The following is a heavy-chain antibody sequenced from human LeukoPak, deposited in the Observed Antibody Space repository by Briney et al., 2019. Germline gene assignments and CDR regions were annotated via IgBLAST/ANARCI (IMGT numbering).Heavy chain of an antibody. Sequence: PSETLSLTCTVSGGSISSSSYYWGWIRQPPGKGLEWIGSIYYSGSTYYNPSLKSRVTIPVDTSKNQFSLKLSSVTAADTAVYYCARDQGYSSGWYVDPNWFDPWGQGTLVTVSS. CDR2: IYYSGST. J-gene: IGHJ5*02. CDR1: GGSISSSSYY. D-gene: IGHD6-19*01. CDR3: ARDQGYSSGWYVDPNWFDP. V-gene: IGHV4-39*07.